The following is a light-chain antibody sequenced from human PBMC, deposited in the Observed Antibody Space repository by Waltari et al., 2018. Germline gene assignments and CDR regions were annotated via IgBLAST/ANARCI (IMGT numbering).Light chain of an antibody. J-gene: IGLJ2*01. V-gene: IGLV1-44*01. Sequence: QSLLTPPPSAHGTPGQPVNISCSGSSSNLGSTTVNWYQQPPGTAPQLLIYSTNQRPAGVPARFSGSKSGTSASLAISGLQAEDEADYYCGTWDDSLNGPLFGGGTKVTVL. CDR2: STN. CDR3: GTWDDSLNGPL. CDR1: SSNLGSTT.